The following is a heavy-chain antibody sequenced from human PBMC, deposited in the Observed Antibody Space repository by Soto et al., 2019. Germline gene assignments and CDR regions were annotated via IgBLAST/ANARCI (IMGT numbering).Heavy chain of an antibody. CDR1: GGSISSGDYY. V-gene: IGHV4-30-4*01. CDR3: ARPSFGYRSGGIDY. CDR2: IYYSGST. J-gene: IGHJ4*02. Sequence: QVQLQESGPGLVKPSQTLSLTCTVSGGSISSGDYYWSWIRQPPGKGLEWIGYIYYSGSTYYNPSLRRRITISVDTSKNQFSLKLSSVTAADTAVYYCARPSFGYRSGGIDYWVQGTLVTVSS. D-gene: IGHD6-19*01.